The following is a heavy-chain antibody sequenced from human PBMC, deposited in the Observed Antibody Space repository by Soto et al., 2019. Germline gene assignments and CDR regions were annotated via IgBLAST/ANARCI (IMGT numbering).Heavy chain of an antibody. CDR3: ARDPHYKSVAYGMDV. CDR2: ISSSGSTI. V-gene: IGHV3-48*03. CDR1: GFTFSSYE. Sequence: EVQLVESGGGLVQPGGSLRLSCAASGFTFSSYEMNWVRQAPGKGLEWVSYISSSGSTIYYADSVKGRFTISRDNAKNSLYLQMNRLRAEDTAVYYCARDPHYKSVAYGMDVWGQGTTVTVSS. J-gene: IGHJ6*02. D-gene: IGHD6-19*01.